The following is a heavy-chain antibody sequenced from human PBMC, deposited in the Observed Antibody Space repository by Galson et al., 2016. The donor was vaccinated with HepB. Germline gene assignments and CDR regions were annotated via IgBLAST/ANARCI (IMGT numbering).Heavy chain of an antibody. Sequence: SVKVSCKASGYTFTSYSISWVRQAPGQGLELMGLITAYNGNTNYAQKFQDRVTMTTDTSTSTAYMELRSLRSDDTAVYYCARSDSLPYWGQGTLVTVTS. V-gene: IGHV1-18*01. CDR2: ITAYNGNT. D-gene: IGHD2-21*01. CDR3: ARSDSLPY. J-gene: IGHJ4*02. CDR1: GYTFTSYS.